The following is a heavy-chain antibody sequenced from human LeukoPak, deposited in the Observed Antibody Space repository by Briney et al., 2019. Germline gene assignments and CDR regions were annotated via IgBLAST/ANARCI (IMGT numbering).Heavy chain of an antibody. V-gene: IGHV4-34*01. J-gene: IGHJ4*02. CDR2: ISHNGST. CDR1: GGSFSAYY. CDR3: FLWDTVLSRDY. Sequence: SETLSLTCAVYGGSFSAYYCHWIRQPPGKGPEWIGEISHNGSTKYYPSLKSRVTISIDTSRNQFSLKLSSATAADTAVYYCFLWDTVLSRDYWGQGTLVTVSS. D-gene: IGHD4-23*01.